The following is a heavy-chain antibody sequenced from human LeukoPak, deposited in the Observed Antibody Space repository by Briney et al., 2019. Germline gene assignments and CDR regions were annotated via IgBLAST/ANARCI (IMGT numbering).Heavy chain of an antibody. Sequence: GGSLRLSCAAAGFTFSDYYMSWIRQAPGKGLEWVSYISSSGSTIYYAGSVKGRFTISRDNAKNSLYLQMNSLRAEDTALYYCARDYYDSSGYWTIDYWGQGTLVTVSS. CDR2: ISSSGSTI. V-gene: IGHV3-11*01. J-gene: IGHJ4*02. CDR1: GFTFSDYY. CDR3: ARDYYDSSGYWTIDY. D-gene: IGHD3-22*01.